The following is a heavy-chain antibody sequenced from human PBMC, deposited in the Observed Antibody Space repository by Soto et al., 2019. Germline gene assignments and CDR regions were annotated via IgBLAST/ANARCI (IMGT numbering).Heavy chain of an antibody. J-gene: IGHJ6*02. CDR3: ARQGVVVPGYYGMDG. Sequence: GESLKISCKGSGYSFTSYWISWVRQMPGKGLEWMGRIDPSDSYTNYSPSFQGHVTISADKSISTAYLQWSSLQASDTAMYYCARQGVVVPGYYGMDGWGQGTTVTVS. D-gene: IGHD2-21*01. CDR2: IDPSDSYT. V-gene: IGHV5-10-1*01. CDR1: GYSFTSYW.